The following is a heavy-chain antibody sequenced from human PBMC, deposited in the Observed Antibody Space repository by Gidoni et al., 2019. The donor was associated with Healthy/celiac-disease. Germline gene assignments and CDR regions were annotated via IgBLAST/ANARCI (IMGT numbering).Heavy chain of an antibody. Sequence: QVQLQESGPGLVKPSQTLSLTCTVSGGSISSGGYYWSWIRQHPGKGLEWIGYIYYSGSTYYNPSLKSRVTISVDTSKNQFSLKLSSVTAADTAVYYCARDGAGDYAVGPDAFDIWGQGTMVTVSS. CDR3: ARDGAGDYAVGPDAFDI. CDR1: GGSISSGGYY. J-gene: IGHJ3*02. CDR2: IYYSGST. D-gene: IGHD4-17*01. V-gene: IGHV4-31*03.